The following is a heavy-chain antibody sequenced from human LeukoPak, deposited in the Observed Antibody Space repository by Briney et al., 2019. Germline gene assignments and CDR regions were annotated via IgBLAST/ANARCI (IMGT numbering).Heavy chain of an antibody. D-gene: IGHD3-10*01. Sequence: SETLSLTCTVSGGSISSSSYHWGWIRQPPGKGLEWIGSIYYSGSTYYNPSLKSRVTISVDTSKNQFSLKLSSVTAADTAVYYCARLPLLWFGESQTSYFDYWGQGTLVTVSS. CDR1: GGSISSSSYH. V-gene: IGHV4-39*01. CDR3: ARLPLLWFGESQTSYFDY. CDR2: IYYSGST. J-gene: IGHJ4*02.